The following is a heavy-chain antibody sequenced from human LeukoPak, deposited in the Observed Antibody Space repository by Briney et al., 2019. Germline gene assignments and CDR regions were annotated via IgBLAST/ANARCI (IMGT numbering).Heavy chain of an antibody. J-gene: IGHJ4*02. CDR2: IGTAGDT. CDR3: ARGAALAGIDY. Sequence: GGSLRLSCAASGFTFSSYDMHWVRQATGKGLEWVSAIGTAGDTYYPGSVKGRFTISRENAKNSLYLQTNSLRAEDTAVYYCARGAALAGIDYWGQGTLVTVSS. CDR1: GFTFSSYD. D-gene: IGHD6-19*01. V-gene: IGHV3-13*01.